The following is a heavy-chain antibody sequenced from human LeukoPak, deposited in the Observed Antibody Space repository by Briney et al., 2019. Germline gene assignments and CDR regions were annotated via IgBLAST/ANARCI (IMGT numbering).Heavy chain of an antibody. V-gene: IGHV3-9*01. D-gene: IGHD4-11*01. J-gene: IGHJ4*02. CDR1: GFTFDDYA. Sequence: GRSLRLSCAASGFTFDDYAMHWVRQAPGKGLEWVSGISWNSGSIGYADSVKGRFTISRDNSKNTLFLQMNSLRAEDTAVYYCARRVLMTTKYYFDYWGQGTLVTVSS. CDR3: ARRVLMTTKYYFDY. CDR2: ISWNSGSI.